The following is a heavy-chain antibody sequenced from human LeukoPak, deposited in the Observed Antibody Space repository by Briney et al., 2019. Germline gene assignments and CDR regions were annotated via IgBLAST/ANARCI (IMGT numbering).Heavy chain of an antibody. CDR1: GYTLTELS. D-gene: IGHD1-26*01. J-gene: IGHJ4*02. CDR3: AIDVGELLTY. Sequence: GASVKVSCKVSGYTLTELSMHWVRQAPGKGLEWMGVVDPEDGEIIYAQKFQGRVTMTEDTSTDTAYMELSSLRSEDTAVYYCAIDVGELLTYWGQGTLVTVSS. V-gene: IGHV1-24*01. CDR2: VDPEDGEI.